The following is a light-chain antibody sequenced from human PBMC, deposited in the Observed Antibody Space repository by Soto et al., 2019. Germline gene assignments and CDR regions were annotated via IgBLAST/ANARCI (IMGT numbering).Light chain of an antibody. J-gene: IGKJ5*01. CDR2: GAS. Sequence: EIVMTHSPATLSVSPWEVATLSCRASYSVSTNLAWYQQTPGQAPRLLIYGASTRATGIPARFSGTGFGTEFTLTISSLQSGDSAVYYCQQRSNWPTFGHGTRLEIK. V-gene: IGKV3-15*01. CDR1: YSVSTN. CDR3: QQRSNWPT.